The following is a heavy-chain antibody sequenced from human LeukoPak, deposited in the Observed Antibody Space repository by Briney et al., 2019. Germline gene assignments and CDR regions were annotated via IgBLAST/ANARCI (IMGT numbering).Heavy chain of an antibody. CDR1: GFTFSSYS. CDR2: ISSSSSYI. CDR3: ARDPTVTTTSNYYYYYMDV. Sequence: GGSLRLSCAASGFTFSSYSMNWVRQAPGKGLEWVSSISSSSSYIYYADSVKGRFTISRDNAKNSLYLQMNSLRAEDTAVYYCARDPTVTTTSNYYYYYMDVWGKGTTVTVSS. D-gene: IGHD4-11*01. J-gene: IGHJ6*03. V-gene: IGHV3-21*01.